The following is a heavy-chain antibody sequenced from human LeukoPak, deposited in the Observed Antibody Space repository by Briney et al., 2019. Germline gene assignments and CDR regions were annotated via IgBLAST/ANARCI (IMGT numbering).Heavy chain of an antibody. D-gene: IGHD2-2*01. CDR2: IIPIFGTA. CDR1: GGTFSSYA. J-gene: IGHJ6*02. Sequence: ASVTVSCKASGGTFSSYAISWVRQAPGQGLEWMGGIIPIFGTANYAQKFQGRVTITADESTSTAYMELSSLRSEDTAVYYCARELGYCSSTSCYGGYYYYYYGMDVWGQGTTVTVSS. CDR3: ARELGYCSSTSCYGGYYYYYYGMDV. V-gene: IGHV1-69*01.